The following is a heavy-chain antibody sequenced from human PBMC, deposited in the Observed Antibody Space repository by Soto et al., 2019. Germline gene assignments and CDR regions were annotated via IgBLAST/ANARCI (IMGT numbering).Heavy chain of an antibody. CDR3: ARDRGYDILTGYFDY. Sequence: QVQLQESGPGLVKPSETLSLTCTVSGGSISSYYWSWIRQPPGKGLEWIGYIYYSGSTNYNPSLKSRVTISVDTSKNQFSLKVSAVTAADTAIYYCARDRGYDILTGYFDYWGQGTLVTVSS. CDR2: IYYSGST. V-gene: IGHV4-59*01. D-gene: IGHD3-9*01. CDR1: GGSISSYY. J-gene: IGHJ4*02.